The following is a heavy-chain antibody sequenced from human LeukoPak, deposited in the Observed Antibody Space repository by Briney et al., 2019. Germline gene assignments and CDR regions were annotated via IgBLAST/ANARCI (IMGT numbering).Heavy chain of an antibody. V-gene: IGHV1-18*01. J-gene: IGHJ5*02. D-gene: IGHD3-22*01. CDR2: ISAYNGDT. CDR3: AAARITMIVVVHPNWFDP. CDR1: GYIFAHNG. Sequence: ASVQVSCKTSGYIFAHNGISWVRQAPGQGPEWMGWISAYNGDTNYAQNFQGRVTMTEDTSTDTAYMELSSLRSEDTAVYYCAAARITMIVVVHPNWFDPWGQGTLVTVSS.